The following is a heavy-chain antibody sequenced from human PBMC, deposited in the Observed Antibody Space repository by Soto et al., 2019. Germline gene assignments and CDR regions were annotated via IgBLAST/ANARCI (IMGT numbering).Heavy chain of an antibody. D-gene: IGHD3-22*01. V-gene: IGHV4-30-2*01. J-gene: IGHJ6*02. CDR1: GDSVRDGSYY. Sequence: SETLSLTCTVSGDSVRDGSYYWAWRRQPPVKGLEWIGYIYHSGSTYYNPSFKSRVTISVDRSKNQFSLKLSSVTAADTAVYYCARDWYYDSSGYSFGMDVWGQGTTVTVSS. CDR3: ARDWYYDSSGYSFGMDV. CDR2: IYHSGST.